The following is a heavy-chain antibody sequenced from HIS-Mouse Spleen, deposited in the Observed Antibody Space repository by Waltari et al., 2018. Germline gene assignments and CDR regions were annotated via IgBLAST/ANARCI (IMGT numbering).Heavy chain of an antibody. D-gene: IGHD1-26*01. CDR3: AREGDSGSYFDY. V-gene: IGHV3-7*01. Sequence: EVQLVESGGGLVQPGGSLRLSCAASGFTFRRYWMSWVRQAPGKGLEWVANIKQDGSEKYYVDSVKGRFTISRDNAKNSLYLQMNSLRAEDTAVYYCAREGDSGSYFDYWGQGTLVTVSS. CDR2: IKQDGSEK. CDR1: GFTFRRYW. J-gene: IGHJ4*02.